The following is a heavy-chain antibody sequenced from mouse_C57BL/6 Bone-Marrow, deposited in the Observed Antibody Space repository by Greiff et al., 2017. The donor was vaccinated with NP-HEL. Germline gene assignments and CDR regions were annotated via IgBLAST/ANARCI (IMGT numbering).Heavy chain of an antibody. CDR3: ARSLALDY. CDR1: GYTFTSYT. D-gene: IGHD6-2*01. CDR2: INPSSGYT. J-gene: IGHJ2*01. Sequence: QVQLKASGAELARPGASVKMSCKASGYTFTSYTMHWVKQRPGQGLEWIGYINPSSGYTKYNQKFKDKATLTADKSSSTAYMPLSSLTSEDSAVYYCARSLALDYWGQGTTLTVSS. V-gene: IGHV1-4*01.